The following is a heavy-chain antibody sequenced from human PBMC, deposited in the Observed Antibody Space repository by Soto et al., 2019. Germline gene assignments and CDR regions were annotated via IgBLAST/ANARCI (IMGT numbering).Heavy chain of an antibody. D-gene: IGHD3-3*01. CDR1: GHTLIELS. Sequence: ASVKVSCKVSGHTLIELSMHWVRQAPGKGLEWMGSFDPDDGETIYAQKFQGRVTMTEDTSTDTAYMELSSLRSEDTAVYYCSTVRLWNDYTYWSQGTLVTVSS. CDR3: STVRLWNDYTY. V-gene: IGHV1-24*01. J-gene: IGHJ4*02. CDR2: FDPDDGET.